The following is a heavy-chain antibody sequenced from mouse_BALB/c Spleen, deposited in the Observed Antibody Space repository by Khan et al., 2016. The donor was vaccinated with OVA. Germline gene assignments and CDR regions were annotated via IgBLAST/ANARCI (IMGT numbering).Heavy chain of an antibody. D-gene: IGHD2-4*01. CDR3: ARKYDYDEGLAY. V-gene: IGHV2-2*02. J-gene: IGHJ3*01. Sequence: QVRLKESGPGLVQPSQSLSITCTVSGFSLTTYGVHWVRQSPGKGLEWLGVIWSGGSTDYNAAFISRLSISKDNSKSQVFFKMNSLTANDTAIYYCARKYDYDEGLAYWGQGTLVTVSA. CDR1: GFSLTTYG. CDR2: IWSGGST.